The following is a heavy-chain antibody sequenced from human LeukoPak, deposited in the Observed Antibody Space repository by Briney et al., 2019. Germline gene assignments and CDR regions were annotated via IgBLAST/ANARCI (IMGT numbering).Heavy chain of an antibody. V-gene: IGHV1-24*01. D-gene: IGHD3-10*01. J-gene: IGHJ4*02. CDR2: FDPEDGET. Sequence: ASVKVSCKVSGYTLTELSMHWVRQAPGKGLEWMGRFDPEDGETIYAQKFQGRVTMTADTSTDTVYMELSSLGSEDTAVYYCATEGKMVRGVYTDYWGQGTLVTVSS. CDR3: ATEGKMVRGVYTDY. CDR1: GYTLTELS.